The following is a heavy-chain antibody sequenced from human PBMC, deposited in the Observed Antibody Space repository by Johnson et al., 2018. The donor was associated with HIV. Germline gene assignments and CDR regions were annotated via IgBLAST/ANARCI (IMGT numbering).Heavy chain of an antibody. CDR1: GFTVSTFY. J-gene: IGHJ3*01. CDR3: ARGCRDGYTCDAFDV. CDR2: IDSGGGT. Sequence: VQLVESGGGLVQPGGSLRLSCAGSGFTVSTFYMTWVRQGPGKGLEWVSVIDSGGGTKYADSVTGRFTISSDNSKNTLYLQMNSLRAEDTAVYFCARGCRDGYTCDAFDVWGQGTRVTVSS. D-gene: IGHD5-24*01. V-gene: IGHV3-66*01.